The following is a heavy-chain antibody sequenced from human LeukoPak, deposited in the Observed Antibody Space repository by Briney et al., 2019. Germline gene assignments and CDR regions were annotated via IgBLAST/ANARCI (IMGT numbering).Heavy chain of an antibody. J-gene: IGHJ5*02. V-gene: IGHV4-39*01. D-gene: IGHD3-3*01. CDR1: GGSISSNSYY. Sequence: SETLSLTCTVSGGSISSNSYYWGWIRQPPGKGLEWIGSIYYSGSTYYNPSLKSRVTISVDTSKNQFSLKLSSVTAADTAVYYCARGPRHRTIFGVVIVWFDPWGQGTLVTVSS. CDR2: IYYSGST. CDR3: ARGPRHRTIFGVVIVWFDP.